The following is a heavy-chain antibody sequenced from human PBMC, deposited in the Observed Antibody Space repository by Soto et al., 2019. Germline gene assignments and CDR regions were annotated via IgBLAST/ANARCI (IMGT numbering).Heavy chain of an antibody. J-gene: IGHJ6*02. CDR3: ARVRVSTYDFWSGYYRNYYYYGMDV. CDR1: GGTFSSYA. CDR2: IIPIFGTA. D-gene: IGHD3-3*01. Sequence: QVQLVQSGAEVKKPGSSVKVSCKASGGTFSSYAISWVRQAPGQGLEWMGGIIPIFGTANYAQKFQGRVTINADESTSTAYMELSSLRSEDTAVYYCARVRVSTYDFWSGYYRNYYYYGMDVWGQGTTVTVSS. V-gene: IGHV1-69*01.